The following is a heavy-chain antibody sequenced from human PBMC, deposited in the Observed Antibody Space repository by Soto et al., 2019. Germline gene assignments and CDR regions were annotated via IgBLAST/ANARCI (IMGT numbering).Heavy chain of an antibody. CDR3: ARYCSSVICLGFDA. J-gene: IGHJ5*02. Sequence: PSETLSLTCTVSGGSVSSVSYYWSWIRQPPGKRLLCIGYFYYSRRTHHNPGLQRRVTVPEHTPTTQFSLKLRSVSAADTAVSYCARYCSSVICLGFDACGEGTLVTVAS. D-gene: IGHD2-2*01. V-gene: IGHV4-61*01. CDR1: GGSVSSVSYY. CDR2: FYYSRRT.